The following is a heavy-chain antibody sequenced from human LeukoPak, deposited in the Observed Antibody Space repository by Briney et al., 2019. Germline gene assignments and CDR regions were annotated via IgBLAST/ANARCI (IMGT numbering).Heavy chain of an antibody. D-gene: IGHD3-10*01. CDR1: GFTFSSYE. J-gene: IGHJ4*02. CDR2: ISSTGSTI. CDR3: ARPSSRDY. Sequence: GGSLRLSCAASGFTFSSYEMIWVRQAPGRGLEWVSYISSTGSTIYYADSVKGRFTISRDNAKSSLYLQMNSLRAEDTAVYYCARPSSRDYWGQGTLVTVSS. V-gene: IGHV3-48*03.